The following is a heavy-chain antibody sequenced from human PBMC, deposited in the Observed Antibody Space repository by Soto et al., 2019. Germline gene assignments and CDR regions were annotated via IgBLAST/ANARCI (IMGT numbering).Heavy chain of an antibody. CDR2: IYPGDSGI. Sequence: GESLKISCKASGYDFTNYWIAWVRQTPGRGLEWMGMIYPGDSGIRYNPSFRGRVTISAAKSIPSAFVQWGSLKASDSAIYYCARFRAPRRQLISMSFHLWGLGTLVTVSS. D-gene: IGHD6-13*01. V-gene: IGHV5-51*01. CDR3: ARFRAPRRQLISMSFHL. J-gene: IGHJ4*03. CDR1: GYDFTNYW.